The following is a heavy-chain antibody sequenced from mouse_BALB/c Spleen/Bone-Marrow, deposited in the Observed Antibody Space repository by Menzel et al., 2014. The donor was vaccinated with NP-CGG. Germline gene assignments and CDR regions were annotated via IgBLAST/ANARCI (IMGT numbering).Heavy chain of an antibody. CDR3: ARDRGGYGNPRSFAY. CDR1: GFTFSSYG. Sequence: EVKLVESGGGLVQPGGSLKLSCAASGFTFSSYGISWVRPTPGKRLELVATINSNGGSTYYPDSVKGRFTISRDNAKNTLYLQMSSLKSEDTAMYYCARDRGGYGNPRSFAYWGQGTLVTVSA. D-gene: IGHD2-1*01. V-gene: IGHV5-6-3*01. J-gene: IGHJ3*01. CDR2: INSNGGST.